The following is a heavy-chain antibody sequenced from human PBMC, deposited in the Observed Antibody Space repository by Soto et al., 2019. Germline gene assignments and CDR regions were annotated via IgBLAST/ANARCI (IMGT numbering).Heavy chain of an antibody. CDR2: MNPNSGNT. V-gene: IGHV1-8*01. Sequence: ASVKVSCKASGYTFTSYDINWVRQATGQGLEWMGWMNPNSGNTGYAQKFQGRVTMTRNTSIGTAYMELSSLRSEDTPVYYCAKYGVDYDFWSGYYREYYGMDVWGQGTTVTVSS. D-gene: IGHD3-3*01. J-gene: IGHJ6*02. CDR3: AKYGVDYDFWSGYYREYYGMDV. CDR1: GYTFTSYD.